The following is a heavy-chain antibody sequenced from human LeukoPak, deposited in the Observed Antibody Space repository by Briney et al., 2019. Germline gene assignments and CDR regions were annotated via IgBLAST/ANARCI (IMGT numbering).Heavy chain of an antibody. V-gene: IGHV4-4*07. CDR3: ARGGHDYGDLYGMDV. CDR2: IYTSGST. Sequence: SETQSLTCTVSGGSISSYYWSWIRQPAGKGLEWIGRIYTSGSTNYNPSLKSRVTMSVDTSKNQFSLKLSSVTAADTAVYYCARGGHDYGDLYGMDVWGQGTTVTVSS. D-gene: IGHD4-17*01. J-gene: IGHJ6*02. CDR1: GGSISSYY.